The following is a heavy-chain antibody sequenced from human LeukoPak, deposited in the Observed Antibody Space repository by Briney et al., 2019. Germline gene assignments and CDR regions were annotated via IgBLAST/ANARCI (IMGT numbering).Heavy chain of an antibody. CDR1: GFTFSSYA. CDR2: ISGSGGST. D-gene: IGHD4-23*01. Sequence: GVSLRLSCAASGFTFSSYAMSWVRQAPGKGLEWVSAISGSGGSTYYADSVKGRFTISRDNSKNTLYLQMNSLRAEDTAVYYCAKDGKAYYYYYGMDVWGQGTTVTVSS. CDR3: AKDGKAYYYYYGMDV. J-gene: IGHJ6*02. V-gene: IGHV3-23*01.